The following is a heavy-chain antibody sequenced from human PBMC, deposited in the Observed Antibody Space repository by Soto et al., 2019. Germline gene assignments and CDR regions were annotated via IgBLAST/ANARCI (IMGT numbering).Heavy chain of an antibody. CDR1: GFTFDDYA. D-gene: IGHD4-17*01. V-gene: IGHV3-9*01. CDR3: AKSKGDLEILKTTVTTFWGPFHI. J-gene: IGHJ3*02. CDR2: ITWNSGSR. Sequence: EVQLVESGGGLVQPGRSLRLSCAASGFTFDDYAMHWVRQAPGKGPEWVSGITWNSGSRGYAESVRGRFTISRDNAKRSLYLQMNSLRAEDTVLYYWAKSKGDLEILKTTVTTFWGPFHIWGQGTLVTVSS.